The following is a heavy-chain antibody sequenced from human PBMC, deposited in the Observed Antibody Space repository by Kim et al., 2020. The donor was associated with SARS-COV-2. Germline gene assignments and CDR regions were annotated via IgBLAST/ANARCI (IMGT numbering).Heavy chain of an antibody. CDR3: ARKNYFDY. J-gene: IGHJ4*02. CDR2: DGSEK. Sequence: DGSEKSYLESGKRRFTIARDNDKNSLSLQMNSLRAEDTAVYYCARKNYFDYWGQGTLVTVSS. V-gene: IGHV3-7*03.